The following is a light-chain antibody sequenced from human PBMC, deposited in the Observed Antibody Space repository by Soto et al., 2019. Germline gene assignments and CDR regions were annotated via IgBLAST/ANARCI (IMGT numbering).Light chain of an antibody. CDR1: QSVSYN. CDR2: AAS. V-gene: IGKV3D-15*01. Sequence: ETVMTQTPATLSVSPGERATRSYRASQSVSYNLAWYRQRPSHAHWLLIYAASSSATNVPARFSGSGYGTRFTLTISSLQSEDFAFYYSQQYNQWPSLTFGGGTKL. CDR3: QQYNQWPSLT. J-gene: IGKJ4*01.